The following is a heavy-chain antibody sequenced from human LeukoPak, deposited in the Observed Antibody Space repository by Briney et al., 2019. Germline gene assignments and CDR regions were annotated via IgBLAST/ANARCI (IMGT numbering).Heavy chain of an antibody. D-gene: IGHD6-13*01. CDR3: AKDFESHLIAAAGGPGGV. CDR1: GFTFSSYA. Sequence: GGSLRLSCAASGFTFSSYAMSWVRQAPGKGLEWVSAISGSGGSTYYADSVKGRFTISRDNSKNTLYLQMNSLRAEDTAVYYCAKDFESHLIAAAGGPGGVWGQGTLVTVSS. J-gene: IGHJ4*02. V-gene: IGHV3-23*01. CDR2: ISGSGGST.